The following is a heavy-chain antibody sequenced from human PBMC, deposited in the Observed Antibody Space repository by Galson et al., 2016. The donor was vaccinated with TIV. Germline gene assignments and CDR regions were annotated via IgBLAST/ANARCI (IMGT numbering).Heavy chain of an antibody. CDR1: GGSITSYY. CDR2: FYYSGNTNY. J-gene: IGHJ2*01. CDR3: ARAPYGENWYFDL. V-gene: IGHV4-59*08. Sequence: ETLSLTCSVSGGSITSYYWSWVRQPPGKGLEWIGYFYYSGNTNYNYNPSLESRVTMSIDTSKSQLSLDLRSVTAADTAVYFCARAPYGENWYFDLWGRGTLVTVSS. D-gene: IGHD4-17*01.